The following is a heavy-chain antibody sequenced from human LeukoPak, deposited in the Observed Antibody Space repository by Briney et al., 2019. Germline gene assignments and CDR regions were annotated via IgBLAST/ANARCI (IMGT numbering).Heavy chain of an antibody. CDR3: ARDRYGDHTYFDY. D-gene: IGHD4-17*01. CDR2: IYDSGST. Sequence: KPSETLSLTCTVSGGSIRSSYYYWGWIRQPPGKGLEWVGSIYDSGSTYYNPSLKSRVTISVDRSKNQFSLKLSSVTAADTAVYYCARDRYGDHTYFDYWGQGTLVTVSS. V-gene: IGHV4-39*07. J-gene: IGHJ4*02. CDR1: GGSIRSSYYY.